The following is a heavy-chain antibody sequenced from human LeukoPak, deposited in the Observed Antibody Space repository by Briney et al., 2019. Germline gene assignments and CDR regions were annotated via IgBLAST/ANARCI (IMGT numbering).Heavy chain of an antibody. CDR3: ARDGSLPDY. Sequence: GGSLRLSCAASGFTFSSYAMSWVRQAPGKGLVWVSRIHTDASTTSYADSVKGRFTISRDNAKNTLYLQMNSLRAEDTAVYYCARDGSLPDYWGQGTLVTVSS. V-gene: IGHV3-74*01. CDR1: GFTFSSYA. J-gene: IGHJ4*02. CDR2: IHTDASTT.